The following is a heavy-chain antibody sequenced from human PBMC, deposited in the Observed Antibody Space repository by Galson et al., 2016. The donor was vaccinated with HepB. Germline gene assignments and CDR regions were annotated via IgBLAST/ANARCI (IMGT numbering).Heavy chain of an antibody. CDR1: GFNFITTW. CDR3: AREGGYYGSGLLGFDF. J-gene: IGHJ4*02. V-gene: IGHV3-74*01. D-gene: IGHD3-10*01. CDR2: INGDGRIT. Sequence: SLRLSCAAPGFNFITTWMHWVRQSPGKGLVWVSRINGDGRITNYADSVRGRFTISRDNAKNTVSLQMNSLRVEDTAVYYCAREGGYYGSGLLGFDFWGQGTQVTVSS.